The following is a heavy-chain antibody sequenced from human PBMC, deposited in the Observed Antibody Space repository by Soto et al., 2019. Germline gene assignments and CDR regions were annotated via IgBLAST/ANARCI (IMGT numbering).Heavy chain of an antibody. CDR3: ARSPCYGSKSDFDY. D-gene: IGHD2-2*01. V-gene: IGHV4-30-2*01. J-gene: IGHJ4*02. CDR1: GVSISDGGYS. CDR2: THASGET. Sequence: QLQLQEFGSGLVNPSQTLSLNCAVSGVSISDGGYSWSWIRQPPGKVLVWIGYTHASGETYYNPALTCRVSLSVYRSRNQYSLNLRSMTAADTAEYYCARSPCYGSKSDFDYWGQGTMVSVSS.